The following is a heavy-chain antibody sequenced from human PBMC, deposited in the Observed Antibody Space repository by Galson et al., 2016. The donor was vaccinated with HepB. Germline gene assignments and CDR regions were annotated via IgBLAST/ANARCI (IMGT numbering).Heavy chain of an antibody. Sequence: SLRLSCAASGFTFNNHDMHWVRQAPGKGLEWVALISYDGSNEYYSDSVKGRFTISRDNSKNTMYLQINRVRLEDTAVYYCAKDLWRRGFLDHWGQGTLVTVSS. D-gene: IGHD2-21*01. CDR3: AKDLWRRGFLDH. V-gene: IGHV3-30*18. J-gene: IGHJ4*02. CDR2: ISYDGSNE. CDR1: GFTFNNHD.